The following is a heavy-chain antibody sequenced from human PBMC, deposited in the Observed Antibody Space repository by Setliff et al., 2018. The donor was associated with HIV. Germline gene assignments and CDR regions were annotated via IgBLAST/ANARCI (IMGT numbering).Heavy chain of an antibody. V-gene: IGHV3-15*01. D-gene: IGHD2-21*01. CDR2: IKSKSDGETT. J-gene: IGHJ6*02. CDR3: ATDNGPSYSMDI. Sequence: GGSLRLSCAASGFSFSDAWMSWVRQAPGKGLEWVGRIKSKSDGETTDYAAPVKGRFTISRDDSKNTFYLQMNSLKTEDTGVYFCATDNGPSYSMDIWGQGTTVTVSS. CDR1: GFSFSDAW.